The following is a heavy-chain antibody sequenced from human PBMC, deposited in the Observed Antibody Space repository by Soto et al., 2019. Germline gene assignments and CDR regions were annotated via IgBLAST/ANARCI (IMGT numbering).Heavy chain of an antibody. CDR2: ISTGSTTI. CDR3: SNDFWSAYPQDGMDV. Sequence: EVQLVESGGGLVKPGGSLRLSCAASGFSITGYSMNWVRQAPGKGLEWVSSISTGSTTIFYSDSVRGRFTISRDNAKNSLYLQMNFLRAEDTAVYYCSNDFWSAYPQDGMDVWGQGTTVTVS. D-gene: IGHD3-3*01. CDR1: GFSITGYS. J-gene: IGHJ6*02. V-gene: IGHV3-21*04.